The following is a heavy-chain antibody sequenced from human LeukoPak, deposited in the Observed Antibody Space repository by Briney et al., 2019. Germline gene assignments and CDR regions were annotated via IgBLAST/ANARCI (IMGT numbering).Heavy chain of an antibody. D-gene: IGHD2-15*01. Sequence: SETLSLTCTVSGGSISSYYWSWIRQPPGKGLEWIGYIYYSGSTNYNPSLKSRVTISVDTSKNQFSLKLSSVTAADTAVYYCVRDGGFYYTASPNSWFDPWGQGTLVTVSS. CDR1: GGSISSYY. V-gene: IGHV4-59*01. J-gene: IGHJ5*02. CDR3: VRDGGFYYTASPNSWFDP. CDR2: IYYSGST.